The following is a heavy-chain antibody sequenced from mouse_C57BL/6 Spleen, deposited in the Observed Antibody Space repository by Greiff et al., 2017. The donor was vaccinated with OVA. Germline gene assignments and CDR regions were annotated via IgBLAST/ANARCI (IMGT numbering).Heavy chain of an antibody. D-gene: IGHD2-2*01. V-gene: IGHV5-6*01. J-gene: IGHJ1*03. Sequence: EVKVVESGGDLVKPGGSLKLSCAASGFTFSSYGMSWVRQTPDKRLEWVATISSGGSYTYYPDSVKGRFTISRDNAKNTLYLQMSSLKSEDTAMYYCVGGLRWYFDVWGTGTTVTVSS. CDR3: VGGLRWYFDV. CDR2: ISSGGSYT. CDR1: GFTFSSYG.